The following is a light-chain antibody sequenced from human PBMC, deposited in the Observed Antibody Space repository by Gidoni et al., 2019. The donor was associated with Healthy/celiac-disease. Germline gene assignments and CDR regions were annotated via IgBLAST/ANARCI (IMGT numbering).Light chain of an antibody. V-gene: IGLV1-44*01. Sequence: QSVLTQPPSASGTPVQGVTIPCSGSSSNIGSNTVNWYQQPPGTAPKLPLYSNNQRPSGVPDRFSGSKSGTSASLAISGLQSEDEADYYCAAWDDSLNGWVFGGGTKLTVL. CDR1: SSNIGSNT. CDR2: SNN. CDR3: AAWDDSLNGWV. J-gene: IGLJ3*02.